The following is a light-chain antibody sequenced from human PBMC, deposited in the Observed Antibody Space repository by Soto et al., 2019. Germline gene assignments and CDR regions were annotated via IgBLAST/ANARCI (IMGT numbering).Light chain of an antibody. V-gene: IGKV1-5*03. J-gene: IGKJ5*01. CDR2: EAS. Sequence: DIQMTQSPSTLSASVGDRVTITCRASQSTSSYLAWYQQKPGKAPKLLIYEASVPQNGVPSRFSGSGSGTDFTLSISSIEPEDFAVYYCQQRSNWPPITFGQGTRLEIK. CDR3: QQRSNWPPIT. CDR1: QSTSSY.